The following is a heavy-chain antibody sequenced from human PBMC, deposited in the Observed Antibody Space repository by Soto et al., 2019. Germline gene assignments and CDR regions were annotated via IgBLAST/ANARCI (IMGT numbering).Heavy chain of an antibody. CDR1: GGSISSNNYY. CDR2: IYYSGST. V-gene: IGHV4-39*01. D-gene: IGHD3-10*01. Sequence: SETLSLTCTVSGGSISSNNYYWGWIRQPPGKGLEWIGSIYYSGSTYYNPSLKSRVTISADTSKNQFFLTLSSVTAADTAVYYCARPRHYGSGSSVPPPAYAMHVRGQGTTVPVSS. CDR3: ARPRHYGSGSSVPPPAYAMHV. J-gene: IGHJ6*02.